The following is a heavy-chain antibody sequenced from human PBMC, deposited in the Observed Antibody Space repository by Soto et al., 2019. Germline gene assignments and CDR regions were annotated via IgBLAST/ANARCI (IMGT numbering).Heavy chain of an antibody. CDR2: IYFTGIT. D-gene: IGHD2-2*01. Sequence: VQLQESGPGLGKPSQTLSLTCTVSGGTINTGDYCWSWIRQPPGQGLEWIGYIYFTGITNYAPSLKSRVAISVDTSKCQFSLNLTSLTVADTAGYYCARYFGSNSRYSDAVEVWGQGTAVAVS. J-gene: IGHJ6*02. CDR3: ARYFGSNSRYSDAVEV. V-gene: IGHV4-30-4*01. CDR1: GGTINTGDYC.